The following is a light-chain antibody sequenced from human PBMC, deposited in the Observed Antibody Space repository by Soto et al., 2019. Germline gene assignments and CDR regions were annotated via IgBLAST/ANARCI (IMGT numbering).Light chain of an antibody. J-gene: IGKJ5*01. V-gene: IGKV3-11*01. Sequence: TELTQSPSTLSLNHGERATLSCRASQSVSSYLAWYQQKPGQAPRLLIYDASNRATGIPVRFSGSGSGTDFTLTIDNLEPEDFAIYYCQQRSNWPPITFGQGAGPEIK. CDR3: QQRSNWPPIT. CDR2: DAS. CDR1: QSVSSY.